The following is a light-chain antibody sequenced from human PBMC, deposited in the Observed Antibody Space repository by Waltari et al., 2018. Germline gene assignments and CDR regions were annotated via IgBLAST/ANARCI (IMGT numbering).Light chain of an antibody. CDR3: QHHLSLPVT. J-gene: IGKJ1*01. V-gene: IGKV3-11*01. Sequence: VMTQSPGTLSLSPGESATLSCRTSQSVTRALAWYQQKPGQAPRLLIYAASNRATGIPARFSGSGSGTDFSLTISSLEPEDFAAYYCQHHLSLPVTFGQGTKVEVK. CDR2: AAS. CDR1: QSVTRA.